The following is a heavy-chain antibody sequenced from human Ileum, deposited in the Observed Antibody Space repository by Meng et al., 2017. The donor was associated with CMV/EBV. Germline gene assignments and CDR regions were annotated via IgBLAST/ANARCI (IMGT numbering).Heavy chain of an antibody. CDR3: AKDNAHGGSYFDY. V-gene: IGHV3-23*01. CDR1: GFTVSNNY. J-gene: IGHJ4*02. CDR2: ISGSGTGT. Sequence: GESLKISCAASGFTVSNNYMNWVRQAPGKGLEWVSAISGSGTGTYYADSVRGRFTISRDNSKRTLFLQMNSLRAEDTAIYYCAKDNAHGGSYFDYWGQGTLVTVSS. D-gene: IGHD2-15*01.